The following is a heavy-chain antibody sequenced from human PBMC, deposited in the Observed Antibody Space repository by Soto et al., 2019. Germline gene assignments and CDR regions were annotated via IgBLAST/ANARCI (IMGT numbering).Heavy chain of an antibody. Sequence: SETLSLTCTVSGGSISSGDYYWSWIRQPPGKGLEWIGYIYYSGSTYYNPSLKSRVTISVDTSKNQFSLKLSSVTAADTAVYYCARAWELLGFFFDYWGQGTLVTVSS. CDR3: ARAWELLGFFFDY. J-gene: IGHJ4*02. CDR1: GGSISSGDYY. V-gene: IGHV4-30-4*01. D-gene: IGHD1-26*01. CDR2: IYYSGST.